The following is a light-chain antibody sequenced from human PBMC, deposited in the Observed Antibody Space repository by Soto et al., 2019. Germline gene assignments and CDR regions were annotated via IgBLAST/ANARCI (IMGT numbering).Light chain of an antibody. Sequence: LVLTQSPGTLSLSPGERATLSCRASQSVSSSYLAWYQQKPGQAPRLLIYGASSRPTGIPDRFSGSGSGTDFTLTISRLEPEDFAVYYCQQYGSSSTFGQGTRLENK. CDR1: QSVSSSY. CDR2: GAS. V-gene: IGKV3-20*01. J-gene: IGKJ5*01. CDR3: QQYGSSST.